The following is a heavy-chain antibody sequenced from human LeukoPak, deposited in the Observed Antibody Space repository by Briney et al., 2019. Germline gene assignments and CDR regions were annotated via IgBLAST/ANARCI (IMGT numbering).Heavy chain of an antibody. CDR2: IWYDGSNK. D-gene: IGHD6-13*01. CDR3: ARERYLSSSWIYGMDV. Sequence: GGSLRLSCAASGFTFSSYGMHWVRQAPGKGLEWVAVIWYDGSNKYYADSVKGRFTISRDNSKNTLYLQMNSLRAEDTAVYYSARERYLSSSWIYGMDVWGQGTTVTVSS. CDR1: GFTFSSYG. V-gene: IGHV3-33*01. J-gene: IGHJ6*02.